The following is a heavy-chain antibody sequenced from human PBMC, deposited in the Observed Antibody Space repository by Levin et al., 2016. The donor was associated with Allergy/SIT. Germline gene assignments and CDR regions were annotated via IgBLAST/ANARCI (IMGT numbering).Heavy chain of an antibody. CDR1: GGSVSSGSYY. CDR3: ASSSGYYYTTPHYFDY. V-gene: IGHV4-61*01. Sequence: SETLSLTCTVSGGSVSSGSYYWSWIRQPPGKGLEWIGYIYYSGSTNYNPSLKSRVTISVDTSKNQFSLKLSSVTAADTAVYYCASSSGYYYTTPHYFDYWGQGTLVTVSS. J-gene: IGHJ4*02. CDR2: IYYSGST. D-gene: IGHD3-22*01.